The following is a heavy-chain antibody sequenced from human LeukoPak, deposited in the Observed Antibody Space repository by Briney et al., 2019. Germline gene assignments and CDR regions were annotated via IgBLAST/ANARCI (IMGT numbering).Heavy chain of an antibody. D-gene: IGHD2-15*01. CDR2: ISGSGGST. CDR3: AKTASGCSGGSCYRPDY. CDR1: GFTFSSYG. Sequence: GGSPRLSCAASGFTFSSYGMSWVRQAPGKGLEWVSAISGSGGSTYYADSVKGRFTISRDNSKNTLYLQMNSLRAEDTAVYYCAKTASGCSGGSCYRPDYWGQGTLVAVSS. V-gene: IGHV3-23*01. J-gene: IGHJ4*02.